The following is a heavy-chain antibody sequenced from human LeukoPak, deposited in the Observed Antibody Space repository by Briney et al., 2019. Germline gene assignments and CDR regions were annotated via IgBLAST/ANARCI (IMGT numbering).Heavy chain of an antibody. CDR2: ISADGKA. Sequence: GGSLRLSCAASGMNFERYAMRWVRQRPGKGLEWVGVISADGKADHADAVKGRFTVSRDNSKDSLSLQMSSLRDEDTALYYCATWAFYHDLDVWGQGTTVIVYS. D-gene: IGHD1-26*01. J-gene: IGHJ6*02. CDR1: GMNFERYA. CDR3: ATWAFYHDLDV. V-gene: IGHV3-43*02.